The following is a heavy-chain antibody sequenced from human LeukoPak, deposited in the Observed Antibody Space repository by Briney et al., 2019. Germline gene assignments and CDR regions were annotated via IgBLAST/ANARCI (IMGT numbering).Heavy chain of an antibody. J-gene: IGHJ4*02. CDR3: TPGDPRWAV. CDR1: GFTFSNAW. D-gene: IGHD1-26*01. CDR2: IKSKTDGETT. V-gene: IGHV3-15*01. Sequence: HGGSLRLSCAASGFTFSNAWMSWVRQASGKGPEWVGRIKSKTDGETTDYGAPVKGRFTISRDDSKNTLYLEMNSLRTEDTAVYYCTPGDPRWAVWGQGTLVTVSS.